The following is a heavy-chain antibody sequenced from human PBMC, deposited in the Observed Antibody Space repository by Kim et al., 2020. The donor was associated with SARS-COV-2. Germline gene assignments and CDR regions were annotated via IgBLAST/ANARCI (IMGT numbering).Heavy chain of an antibody. J-gene: IGHJ4*02. V-gene: IGHV3-9*01. CDR1: GFTFDDYA. CDR3: AKDGTSGSYGDYFDY. D-gene: IGHD1-26*01. CDR2: ISWNSGSR. Sequence: GGSLRLSCAASGFTFDDYAMHWVRQAPGKGLEWVSGISWNSGSRGYADSVKGRFTISRDNAKNSLYLQMNSLRAEDTALYYCAKDGTSGSYGDYFDYWGQGTLVTVSS.